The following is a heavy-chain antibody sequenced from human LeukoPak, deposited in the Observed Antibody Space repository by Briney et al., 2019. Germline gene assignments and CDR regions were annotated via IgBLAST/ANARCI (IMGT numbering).Heavy chain of an antibody. Sequence: GGSLRLSCAASGLIFGSYGMHWVRQAPGKGLEWVSVISLDGSKKYYAVSVNGRFTISRDNSKNTLYLQMKSLRAEDTAVYYCAKEGSGYDLGYLDYWGQGTLVSVSS. V-gene: IGHV3-30*18. D-gene: IGHD5-12*01. CDR3: AKEGSGYDLGYLDY. J-gene: IGHJ4*02. CDR2: ISLDGSKK. CDR1: GLIFGSYG.